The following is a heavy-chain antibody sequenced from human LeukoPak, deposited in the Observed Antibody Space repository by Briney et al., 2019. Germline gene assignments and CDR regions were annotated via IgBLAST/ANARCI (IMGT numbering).Heavy chain of an antibody. CDR2: LNPSGGST. CDR3: AREGQSGYDYVNREGPLDY. D-gene: IGHD5-12*01. Sequence: ASVKVSCKASGYTFTSYYMHWVRQAPGQGLEWMGILNPSGGSTSYVQKFQGRVTMTRDTSTSTVYMELSSLRSEDTAVYYCAREGQSGYDYVNREGPLDYWGQGTLVTVSS. CDR1: GYTFTSYY. V-gene: IGHV1-46*03. J-gene: IGHJ4*02.